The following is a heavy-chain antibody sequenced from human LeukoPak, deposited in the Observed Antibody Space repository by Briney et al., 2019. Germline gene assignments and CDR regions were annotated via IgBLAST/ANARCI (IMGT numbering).Heavy chain of an antibody. D-gene: IGHD3-10*01. CDR3: ATDPGRADFDY. CDR2: FDPEDGAT. CDR1: GYTFTELS. V-gene: IGHV1-24*01. Sequence: ASVKVSCKFSGYTFTELSIHWVRQAPGKGLEWMGGFDPEDGATIYAQKFQGRVTLTEDTSTDTAYMDLSSLKSEDTAVYDCATDPGRADFDYWGQGTLVTVSS. J-gene: IGHJ4*02.